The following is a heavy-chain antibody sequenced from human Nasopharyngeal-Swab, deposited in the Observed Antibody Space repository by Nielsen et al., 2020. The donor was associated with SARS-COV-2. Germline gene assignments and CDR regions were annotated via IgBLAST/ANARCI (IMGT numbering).Heavy chain of an antibody. D-gene: IGHD3-22*01. CDR2: ISAYNGNT. CDR3: ARDVESDSSGYYYYYGMDV. V-gene: IGHV1-18*01. Sequence: AAVKVSCKASGYIFTSYGISWVRQAPGRGLEGMGWISAYNGNTNYAQKLQGRVTMTTDTSTSTAYMELRSLRSDDTAVYYCARDVESDSSGYYYYYGMDVWGQGTTVTVSS. J-gene: IGHJ6*02. CDR1: GYIFTSYG.